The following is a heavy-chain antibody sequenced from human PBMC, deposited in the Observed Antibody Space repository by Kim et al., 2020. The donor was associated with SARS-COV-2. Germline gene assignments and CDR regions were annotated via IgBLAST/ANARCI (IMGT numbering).Heavy chain of an antibody. V-gene: IGHV3-15*01. D-gene: IGHD2-15*01. J-gene: IGHJ6*02. Sequence: GGSLRLSCAASGFTFSNAWMSWVRQAPGKGLEWVGRIKSKTDGGTIDYAAPAKGRFTISRDDSKNTLYLQMNSLNTEDTAVYYCTTEYCSGGSCFPGDYYYYGMDVWGQGTTVTVSS. CDR2: IKSKTDGGTI. CDR1: GFTFSNAW. CDR3: TTEYCSGGSCFPGDYYYYGMDV.